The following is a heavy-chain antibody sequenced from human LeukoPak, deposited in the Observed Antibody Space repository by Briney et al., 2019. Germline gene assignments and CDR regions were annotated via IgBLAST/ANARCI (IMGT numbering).Heavy chain of an antibody. D-gene: IGHD4-17*01. V-gene: IGHV3-73*01. J-gene: IGHJ4*02. CDR3: TIIRSTVTDY. Sequence: PGGSLRLSCAASGFTFCGSAMHWVRQASGKGLEWVGRIRSKANSYATAYAASVKGRCTISTDDSKNTADLRGNGLKTEDTAVYYCTIIRSTVTDYGGQGTLVTVSS. CDR2: IRSKANSYAT. CDR1: GFTFCGSA.